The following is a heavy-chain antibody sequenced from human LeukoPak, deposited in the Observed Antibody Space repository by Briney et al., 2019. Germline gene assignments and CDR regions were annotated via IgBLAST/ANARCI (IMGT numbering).Heavy chain of an antibody. D-gene: IGHD3-3*01. Sequence: GGSLRLSCAASGFTFGDYTMHWFRQPPGRGLQWVSLITGDGGTTSYAGSVKGPFTISRDNSQNSLYLHMNSLRNEDTALYYCAKGHFGAGHYWGEGTLGTVSS. J-gene: IGHJ4*02. V-gene: IGHV3-43*02. CDR2: ITGDGGTT. CDR3: AKGHFGAGHY. CDR1: GFTFGDYT.